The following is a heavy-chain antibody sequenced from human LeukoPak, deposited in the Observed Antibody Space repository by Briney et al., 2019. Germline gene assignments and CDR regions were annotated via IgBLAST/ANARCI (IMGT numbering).Heavy chain of an antibody. V-gene: IGHV3-48*01. J-gene: IGHJ3*02. CDR3: ARARYSGSSLALDAFDI. CDR2: ISSSSSTI. Sequence: GSLRLSCAASGFTFSSYSMNWVRQAPGKGLEWVSYISSSSSTIYYADSVKGRFTISRDNAKNSLYPQMNSLRAEDTAVYYCARARYSGSSLALDAFDIWGQGTMVTVSS. CDR1: GFTFSSYS. D-gene: IGHD1-26*01.